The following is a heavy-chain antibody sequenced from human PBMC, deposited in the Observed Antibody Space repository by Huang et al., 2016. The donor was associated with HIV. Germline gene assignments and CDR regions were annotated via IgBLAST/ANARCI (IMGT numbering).Heavy chain of an antibody. D-gene: IGHD2-21*01. J-gene: IGHJ3*02. CDR2: FAPEHGET. CDR3: ATGFDTYYDI. CDR1: GYTLTELS. V-gene: IGHV1-24*01. Sequence: QVQLVQSGAEVKKPGASVKVSCKVSGYTLTELSIPWVRQAPGKGLEWMGGFAPEHGETNHAQNLQGRVTMTEDTSTDTAYMELNSLRSEDTAVYYCATGFDTYYDIWGQGTMVIASS.